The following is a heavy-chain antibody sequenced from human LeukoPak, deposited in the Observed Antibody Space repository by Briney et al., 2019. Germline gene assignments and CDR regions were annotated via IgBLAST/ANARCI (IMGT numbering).Heavy chain of an antibody. J-gene: IGHJ4*02. V-gene: IGHV3-21*01. D-gene: IGHD5-18*01. CDR2: ISSSSSYI. CDR1: GFTFSSYS. CDR3: ARVGLRGYSYGYFDY. Sequence: PGGSLRLSCAASGFTFSSYSMNWVRQAPGKGLEWVSSISSSSSYIYYADSVKGRFTISRDNAKNSLYLQMNSLRAEDTAVYYCARVGLRGYSYGYFDYWGQGTLVTVSS.